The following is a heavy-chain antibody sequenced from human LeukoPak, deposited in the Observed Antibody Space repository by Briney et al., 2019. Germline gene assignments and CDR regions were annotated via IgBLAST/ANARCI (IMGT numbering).Heavy chain of an antibody. CDR3: ATASAITSPGTFEH. CDR2: ISSSGSAI. V-gene: IGHV3-11*01. Sequence: PGGSLRLSCGGSGFTFSDYYMNWIRETPGKGLEGGSCISSSGSAIDQADSVTGRFPISRDNAKNSLYLQMNSLRAEDTAVYYCATASAITSPGTFEHWGQGTLVTVSS. J-gene: IGHJ1*01. D-gene: IGHD1-1*01. CDR1: GFTFSDYY.